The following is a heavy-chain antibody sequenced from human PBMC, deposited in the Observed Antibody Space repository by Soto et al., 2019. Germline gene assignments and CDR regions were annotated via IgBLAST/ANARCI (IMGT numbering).Heavy chain of an antibody. CDR1: GGTFSSYT. D-gene: IGHD5-12*01. CDR2: IIPICGTA. CDR3: ARGNHRWLQLWYFDL. Sequence: QVQLVQSGAEVKKPGSSVTVSCKASGGTFSSYTISWVRQAPGHALEWMGGIIPICGTANYAQKFQGRGTITADESTSTAYMELSSLRSEDTAVYYCARGNHRWLQLWYFDLWGRGTLVTVSS. V-gene: IGHV1-69*12. J-gene: IGHJ2*01.